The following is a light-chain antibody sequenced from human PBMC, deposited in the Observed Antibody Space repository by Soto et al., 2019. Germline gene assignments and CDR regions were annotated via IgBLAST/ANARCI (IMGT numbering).Light chain of an antibody. CDR2: DAS. J-gene: IGKJ1*01. CDR3: QQCAYSPRT. CDR1: QSVANNY. Sequence: EMVLTQSPDTLYLSPGERATLSCRASQSVANNYLAWYQQKPGQAPRLLIYDASYRATGIPDRFSGSGSGTDFTLTISRLEPEDFAVYYCQQCAYSPRTFGQGTKVEVK. V-gene: IGKV3-20*01.